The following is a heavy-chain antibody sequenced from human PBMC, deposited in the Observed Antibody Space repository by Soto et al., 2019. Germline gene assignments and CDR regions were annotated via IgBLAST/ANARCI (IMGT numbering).Heavy chain of an antibody. J-gene: IGHJ5*02. CDR3: ASPHYDSSGYYYFDP. CDR1: GGSIGNYY. CDR2: IHYSGST. V-gene: IGHV4-59*08. D-gene: IGHD3-22*01. Sequence: SETLSLTCTVSGGSIGNYYWSWIRQPPGKGLEWIGHIHYSGSTNYNPSLESRITISVDTSKNQFSLKLSSVTAADTAVYYCASPHYDSSGYYYFDPWGQGTLVTVSS.